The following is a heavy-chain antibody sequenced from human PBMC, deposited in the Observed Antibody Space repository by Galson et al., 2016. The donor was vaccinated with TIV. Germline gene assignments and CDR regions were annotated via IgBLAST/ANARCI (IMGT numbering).Heavy chain of an antibody. CDR3: SKHVTRYVVSGGVLDV. Sequence: SLRLSCAASGFTFSSYAMGWVRQAPGKGLEWVSTIRGSGISKYYADSVKGRFTISRDNSKSTVYLRMDSLRAKDTATYYCSKHVTRYVVSGGVLDVWGQGTTVTVS. D-gene: IGHD3-9*01. CDR1: GFTFSSYA. J-gene: IGHJ6*02. V-gene: IGHV3-23*01. CDR2: IRGSGISK.